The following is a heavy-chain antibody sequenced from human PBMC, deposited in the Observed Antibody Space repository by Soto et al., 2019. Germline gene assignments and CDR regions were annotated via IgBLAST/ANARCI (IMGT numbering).Heavy chain of an antibody. V-gene: IGHV1-46*01. CDR1: GYTFTSYY. Sequence: GASVKASCKASGYTFTSYYMHWVRQAPGQGLEWMGIINPSGGSTSYAQKFQGRVTMTRDTSTSTVYMELSSLRSEDTAVYYCARGRVAVVADTPRMDVWGQGTTVTVSS. CDR3: ARGRVAVVADTPRMDV. J-gene: IGHJ6*02. D-gene: IGHD2-15*01. CDR2: INPSGGST.